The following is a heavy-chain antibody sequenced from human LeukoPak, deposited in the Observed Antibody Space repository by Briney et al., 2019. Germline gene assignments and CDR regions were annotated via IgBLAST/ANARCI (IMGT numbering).Heavy chain of an antibody. CDR2: INPNSGGT. Sequence: ASVKVSCKASGHTFTGYYMHWVRQAPGQGLEWMGWINPNSGGTNYAQKFQGRVTMTRDTSISTAYMELRRLRSDDTAVYYCARDGSYDNSGYRGSWFDPWGQGTLVTVSS. CDR1: GHTFTGYY. V-gene: IGHV1-2*02. J-gene: IGHJ5*02. CDR3: ARDGSYDNSGYRGSWFDP. D-gene: IGHD3-22*01.